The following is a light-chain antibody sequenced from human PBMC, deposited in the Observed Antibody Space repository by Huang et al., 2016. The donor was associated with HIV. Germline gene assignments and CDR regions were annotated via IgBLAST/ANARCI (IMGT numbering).Light chain of an antibody. V-gene: IGKV1-5*03. J-gene: IGKJ4*01. Sequence: DIQMTQSPSTLSASIGDRVTITCRASQSLSSWLAWYQQKPGKAPKLLIYKASSLESGVPSRFSGSGSGTEFTLTIINLQPDDFATYYCQQYNTYPLTFGGGTKVEIK. CDR3: QQYNTYPLT. CDR2: KAS. CDR1: QSLSSW.